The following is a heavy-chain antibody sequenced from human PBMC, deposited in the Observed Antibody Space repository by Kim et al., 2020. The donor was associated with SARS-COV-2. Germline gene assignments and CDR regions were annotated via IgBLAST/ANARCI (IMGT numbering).Heavy chain of an antibody. J-gene: IGHJ5*02. Sequence: GGSLRLSCAASGFTFSSYSMNWVRQAPGKGLEWVSSISSSSSYIYYADSVKGRFTISRDNAKNSLYLQMNSLRAEDTAVYYCARVGCSGGSCYSKAWGQGTLVTVSS. V-gene: IGHV3-21*01. CDR3: ARVGCSGGSCYSKA. CDR1: GFTFSSYS. D-gene: IGHD2-15*01. CDR2: ISSSSSYI.